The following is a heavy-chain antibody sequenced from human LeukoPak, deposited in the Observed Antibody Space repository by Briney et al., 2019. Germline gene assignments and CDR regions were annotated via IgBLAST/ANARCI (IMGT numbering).Heavy chain of an antibody. J-gene: IGHJ6*03. CDR2: ISSGSAHI. D-gene: IGHD6-6*01. V-gene: IGHV3-21*01. CDR3: AFVPRAYYYYMDV. Sequence: GGSLRLSRAGSGFTFSAFSFNWVRQAPGKGLEWVSSISSGSAHIYYADSVKGRFTISRDNAKNSLFLQMNSLRAEDTAIYYCAFVPRAYYYYMDVWGKGTTVTVSS. CDR1: GFTFSAFS.